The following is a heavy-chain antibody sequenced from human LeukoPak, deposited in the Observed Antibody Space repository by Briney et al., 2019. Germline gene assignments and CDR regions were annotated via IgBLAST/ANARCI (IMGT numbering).Heavy chain of an antibody. J-gene: IGHJ5*02. CDR1: GYTFTSYD. V-gene: IGHV1-8*01. Sequence: GASVKVSCKASGYTFTSYDINWARQATGQGLEWMGWMNPNSGNTGYAQKFQGRVTMTRNTSISTAYMELSSLRSEDTAVYYCAREGRQLLWFGELNWFDPWGQGTLVTVSS. CDR2: MNPNSGNT. D-gene: IGHD3-10*01. CDR3: AREGRQLLWFGELNWFDP.